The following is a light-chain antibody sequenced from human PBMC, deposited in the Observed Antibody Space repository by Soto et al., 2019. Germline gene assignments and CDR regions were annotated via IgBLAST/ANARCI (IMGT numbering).Light chain of an antibody. Sequence: IVMTQSPATLSVSPGERATLSCRASQSVSSKLAWYQQKPGQAPRLLIYRASTRATDIPARFSGSGSGTEFTLTISSLQSEDFAVYYCQQHFNGPITFGQGTRLEIK. CDR2: RAS. CDR1: QSVSSK. CDR3: QQHFNGPIT. V-gene: IGKV3-15*01. J-gene: IGKJ5*01.